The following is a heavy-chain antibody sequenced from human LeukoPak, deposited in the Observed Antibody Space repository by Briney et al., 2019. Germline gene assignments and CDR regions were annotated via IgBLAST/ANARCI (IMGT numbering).Heavy chain of an antibody. CDR1: GFTFSDYY. J-gene: IGHJ6*03. Sequence: GGSLRLSCAVSGFTFSDYYTSWIRQAPGKGREWVSYVSSGSSTIYYADSVKGRFTISRDNAKNPLYLQMNSLRAEDTAVYYCARDPYSGSYGNYYYYFMDVWGKGTTVTVSS. D-gene: IGHD1-26*01. CDR3: ARDPYSGSYGNYYYYFMDV. V-gene: IGHV3-11*04. CDR2: VSSGSSTI.